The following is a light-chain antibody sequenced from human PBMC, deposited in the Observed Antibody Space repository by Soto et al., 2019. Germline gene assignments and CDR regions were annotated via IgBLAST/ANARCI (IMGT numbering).Light chain of an antibody. J-gene: IGKJ1*01. V-gene: IGKV1-33*01. CDR2: DAS. CDR1: QDISNY. CDR3: QQYSSAPLT. Sequence: DIQMTQSPSSLSASVGDRVTITCQASQDISNYLNWYQKKPGKAPKLLIYDASKLETGGPSRFSGSGSGTDFTLTISRLEPEDSAVYYCQQYSSAPLTFGQGTKVDIK.